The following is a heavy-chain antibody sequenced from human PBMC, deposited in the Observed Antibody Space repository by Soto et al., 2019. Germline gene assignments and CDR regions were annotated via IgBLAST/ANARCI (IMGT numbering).Heavy chain of an antibody. CDR1: GYTLTELS. CDR3: ATAVGDNKTFEY. CDR2: FDPEDGET. J-gene: IGHJ4*02. D-gene: IGHD1-26*01. V-gene: IGHV1-24*01. Sequence: ASVKVSCKVSGYTLTELSMHWVRQAPGKGLEWMGGFDPEDGETIYAQKFQGRVTMTEDTSTDTAYMELSSLRSEDTAVYYCATAVGDNKTFEYWGQGTLVTVSS.